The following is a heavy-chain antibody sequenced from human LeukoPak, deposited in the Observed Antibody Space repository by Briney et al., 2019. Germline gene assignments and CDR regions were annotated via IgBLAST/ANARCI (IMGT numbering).Heavy chain of an antibody. J-gene: IGHJ4*02. V-gene: IGHV1-8*01. Sequence: GASVKVSCEASGYTFISHEINCGRLATRQGVGWMGWVDADSVKTAYAQKFQGRLILTRNTSIHTVYMELGSLNSEDTAVYYCARGVAGGDFWGQGTLVTVSS. CDR3: ARGVAGGDF. D-gene: IGHD6-19*01. CDR2: VDADSVKT. CDR1: GYTFISHE.